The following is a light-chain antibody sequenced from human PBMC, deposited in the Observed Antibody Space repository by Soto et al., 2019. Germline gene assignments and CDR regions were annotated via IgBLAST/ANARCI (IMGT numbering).Light chain of an antibody. CDR3: QQYGSSSWT. Sequence: DIVLTQSPGTLSSSPGERATLSCRASQSVISSYLAWYQQKPGQAPRLLMYLASSRATGIPDRFSGSGSGTDFNLTISGLEHEDLAVYYCQQYGSSSWTFGQGPKVEI. J-gene: IGKJ1*01. CDR2: LAS. CDR1: QSVISSY. V-gene: IGKV3-20*01.